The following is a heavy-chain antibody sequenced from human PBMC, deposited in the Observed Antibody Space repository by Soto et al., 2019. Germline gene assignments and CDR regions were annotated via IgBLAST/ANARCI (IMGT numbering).Heavy chain of an antibody. V-gene: IGHV4-39*01. D-gene: IGHD6-19*01. Sequence: SETLSLTCTVSGGSISSSSYYWGRIHQPPGKGLEWIGSIYHSGSTYYNPSLKSRVTISVYTSKNQFSLKLSSVTAADTAVYYCAKQGGWYARRFDYCGQGTLGTGST. CDR2: IYHSGST. CDR3: AKQGGWYARRFDY. CDR1: GGSISSSSYY. J-gene: IGHJ4*02.